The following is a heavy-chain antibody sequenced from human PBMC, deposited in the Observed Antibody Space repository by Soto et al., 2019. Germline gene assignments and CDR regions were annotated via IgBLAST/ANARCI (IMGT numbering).Heavy chain of an antibody. Sequence: EVHLVESGGGLVQPGGSLRLSCAASGFTFRSYEMNWVRQAPRKGLEWVSYISSSGDTIYYADSVKGRFTISRDNAKNSLSLQMNSLRAEDTAVYYCARAYYYESSGYEYYFDYWGQGTLVTVSS. CDR3: ARAYYYESSGYEYYFDY. D-gene: IGHD3-22*01. CDR2: ISSSGDTI. CDR1: GFTFRSYE. J-gene: IGHJ4*02. V-gene: IGHV3-48*03.